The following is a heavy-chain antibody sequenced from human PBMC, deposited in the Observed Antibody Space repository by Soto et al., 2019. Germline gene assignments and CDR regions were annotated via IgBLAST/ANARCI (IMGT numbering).Heavy chain of an antibody. CDR2: ISAYNGNT. CDR1: GYTFTSYG. J-gene: IGHJ4*02. CDR3: ARDVTMIVVVSGLGY. Sequence: XSVKVSCKASGYTFTSYGISWVRQAPGQGLEWMGWISAYNGNTNYAQKLQGRVTMTTDTSTSTAYMELRSLRSDDTAVYYCARDVTMIVVVSGLGYWGQGTLVTVSS. D-gene: IGHD3-22*01. V-gene: IGHV1-18*01.